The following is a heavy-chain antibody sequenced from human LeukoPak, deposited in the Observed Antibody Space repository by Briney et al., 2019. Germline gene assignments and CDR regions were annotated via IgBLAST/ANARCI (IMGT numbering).Heavy chain of an antibody. V-gene: IGHV1-69*05. J-gene: IGHJ5*02. Sequence: SVKVSCKASGGTFSSYAISWVRQAPGQGLEWMGGIIPIFGTANYAQKFQGRVTITTDESTSTAYMELSSLRSEDTAVYYCAGILPFRNWLDPWGQGTLVTVSS. CDR3: AGILPFRNWLDP. CDR2: IIPIFGTA. CDR1: GGTFSSYA. D-gene: IGHD2-2*01.